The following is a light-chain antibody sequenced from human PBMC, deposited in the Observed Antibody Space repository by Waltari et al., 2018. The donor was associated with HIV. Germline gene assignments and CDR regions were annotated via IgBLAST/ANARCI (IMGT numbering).Light chain of an antibody. CDR1: QSVSSTY. CDR3: QLHSSTIT. Sequence: IVLTQSPGTLSLSPGARASLSCRASQSVSSTYIAWYQQKPGQAPRLLIYGASTRTTDIPDRFSGSGSGTDFTLTINRLEPEDFGVYFCQLHSSTITFGQGTRLDIK. J-gene: IGKJ5*01. CDR2: GAS. V-gene: IGKV3-20*01.